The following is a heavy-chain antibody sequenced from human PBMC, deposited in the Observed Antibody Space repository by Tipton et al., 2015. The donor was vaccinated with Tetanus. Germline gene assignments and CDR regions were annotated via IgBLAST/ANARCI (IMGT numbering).Heavy chain of an antibody. CDR1: GVSISSNSYY. CDR2: VFHSGTT. D-gene: IGHD1-26*01. CDR3: ARHGGELMLYYFDY. J-gene: IGHJ4*02. Sequence: TLSLTCTVSGVSISSNSYYWGWIRQPPGKGLEWIGTVFHSGTTYYNPSLKSRVTISVDTSKNQFSLKLSSVTAADTAVYYCARHGGELMLYYFDYWGQGTLVTVSS. V-gene: IGHV4-39*01.